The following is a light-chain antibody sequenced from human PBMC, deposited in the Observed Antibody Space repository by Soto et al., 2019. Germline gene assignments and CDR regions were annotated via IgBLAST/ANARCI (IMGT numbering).Light chain of an antibody. CDR2: EVT. J-gene: IGLJ1*01. Sequence: QSVLTQPPSVSGAPGQRVTISCTGSSSTLGAGYDVSWYQQHPGKAPKLMISEVTNRPSGVSDRFSGSKSGNTASLTISGLQAEDEADYYCSSFTSRFTFVFGTGTKVTVL. CDR3: SSFTSRFTFV. CDR1: SSTLGAGYD. V-gene: IGLV2-14*01.